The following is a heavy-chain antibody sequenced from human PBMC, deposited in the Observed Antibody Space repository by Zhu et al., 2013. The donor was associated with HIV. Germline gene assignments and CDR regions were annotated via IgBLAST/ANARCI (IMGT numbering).Heavy chain of an antibody. CDR1: GGTFSSYA. CDR2: IIPIFGTA. CDR3: ATGILEWLLFGYYGMDV. Sequence: QVQLVQSGAEVKKPGSSVKVSCKASGGTFSSYAISWVRQAPGQGLEWMGGIIPIFGTANYAQKFQGRVTITADKSTSTAYMELSSLRSEDTAVYYCATGILEWLLFGYYGMDVWGQGTTVTVSS. V-gene: IGHV1-69*06. J-gene: IGHJ6*02. D-gene: IGHD3-3*01.